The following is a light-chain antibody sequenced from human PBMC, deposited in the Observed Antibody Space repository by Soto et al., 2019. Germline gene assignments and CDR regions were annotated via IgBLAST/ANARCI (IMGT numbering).Light chain of an antibody. V-gene: IGKV3-11*01. CDR2: DAS. J-gene: IGKJ1*01. CDR3: QQRSNWPRT. Sequence: EMVVTQSPATLSVSPGESATLSCRASQDVSSYLAWYQKKHGQAPRLLIYDASNRATGIPARFSGSVSGTAVTITISSLEPEDCEVYYGQQRSNWPRTFGQGTKVDIK. CDR1: QDVSSY.